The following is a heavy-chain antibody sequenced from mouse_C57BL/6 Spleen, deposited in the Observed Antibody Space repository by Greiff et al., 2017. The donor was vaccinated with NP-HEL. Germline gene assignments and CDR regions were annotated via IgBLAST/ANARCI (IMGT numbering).Heavy chain of an antibody. J-gene: IGHJ3*01. CDR2: IYPGSGNT. V-gene: IGHV1-76*01. CDR3: ASYGYGFAY. Sequence: QVHVKQSGAELVRPGASVKLSCKASGYTFTDYYINWVKQRPGQGLEWIARIYPGSGNTYYNEKFKGKATLTAEKSSSTAYMQLSSLTSEDSAVYFCASYGYGFAYWGQRTLVTVSA. D-gene: IGHD2-2*01. CDR1: GYTFTDYY.